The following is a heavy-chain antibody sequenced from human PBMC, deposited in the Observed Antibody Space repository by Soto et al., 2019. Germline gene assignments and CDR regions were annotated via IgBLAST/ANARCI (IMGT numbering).Heavy chain of an antibody. CDR1: GYSFASHW. Sequence: PGESLKISCKGSGYSFASHWVARVRQMPEKGLEWIGTIYPGDSDTKYSSAFRGHVTISADTSVSTAYLQWRSLEATDSAIYYCARYSGSYWHYLDFWGQGTLVTVSS. CDR3: ARYSGSYWHYLDF. V-gene: IGHV5-51*01. D-gene: IGHD1-26*01. J-gene: IGHJ4*02. CDR2: IYPGDSDT.